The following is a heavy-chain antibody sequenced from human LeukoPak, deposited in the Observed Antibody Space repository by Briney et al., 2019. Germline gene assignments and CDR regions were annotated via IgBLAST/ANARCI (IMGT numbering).Heavy chain of an antibody. D-gene: IGHD3-10*01. V-gene: IGHV4-59*01. CDR3: ARAGLSEKNYYYYYYMDV. Sequence: SETLSLTCTVSGGSISSYYWSWIRQPPGKGLEWIGYIYYSGSTNYNPSLKSRVTISVDTSKNQFSLKLSSVTAADTAVYYCARAGLSEKNYYYYYYMDVWGKGTTVTVSS. J-gene: IGHJ6*03. CDR2: IYYSGST. CDR1: GGSISSYY.